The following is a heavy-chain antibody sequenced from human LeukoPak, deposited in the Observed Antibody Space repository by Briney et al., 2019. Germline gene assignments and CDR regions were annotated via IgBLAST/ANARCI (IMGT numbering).Heavy chain of an antibody. D-gene: IGHD4-17*01. J-gene: IGHJ4*02. CDR1: GFTFSSYA. Sequence: AGGSLRLSCAASGFTFSSYAMSWVRQAPGKGLEWVSAISGSGGSTYYADSVKGRFTISRDNSKNTLYLQMNSLRAEDTAVYYCAKDRYRPPSPGIMTTVTWYFDYWGQGTLVTVSS. V-gene: IGHV3-23*01. CDR2: ISGSGGST. CDR3: AKDRYRPPSPGIMTTVTWYFDY.